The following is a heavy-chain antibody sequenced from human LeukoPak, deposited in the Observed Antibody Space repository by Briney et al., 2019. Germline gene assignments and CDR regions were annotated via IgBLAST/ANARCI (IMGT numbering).Heavy chain of an antibody. Sequence: GGSLRLSCAASGFTFSSYAMSWVRQAPGKGLEWVSAISGSGGSTYYADSVKGRFTISRDNSKNTLFLQMNSLRAEDTAVYYCAKPIDYYDSGAYHAWGQGTLVTVSS. CDR3: AKPIDYYDSGAYHA. J-gene: IGHJ5*02. CDR1: GFTFSSYA. V-gene: IGHV3-23*01. CDR2: ISGSGGST. D-gene: IGHD3-22*01.